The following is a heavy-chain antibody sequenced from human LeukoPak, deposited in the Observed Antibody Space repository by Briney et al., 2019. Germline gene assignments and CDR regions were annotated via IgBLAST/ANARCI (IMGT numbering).Heavy chain of an antibody. J-gene: IGHJ4*02. CDR3: ITEPHDYGDFTFGY. D-gene: IGHD4-17*01. Sequence: GGSLRLSCGASELAFKNVWMSWVRQAPGKGLEWVGRISSKSDGGTTDYAAPVKGRFTISRDDSTNTLSLQMSGLKAEDTALYFCITEPHDYGDFTFGYWGQGTLVTVSS. V-gene: IGHV3-15*01. CDR2: ISSKSDGGTT. CDR1: ELAFKNVW.